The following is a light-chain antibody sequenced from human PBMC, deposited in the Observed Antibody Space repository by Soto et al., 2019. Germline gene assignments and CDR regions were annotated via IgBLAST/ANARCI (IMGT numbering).Light chain of an antibody. CDR1: SSDVGGYNY. V-gene: IGLV2-14*03. J-gene: IGLJ1*01. Sequence: QSVLTQPASVSGSPGQSITIACTGTSSDVGGYNYVSWYQQHPGIAPKVMIYDVSNRPSGVSNRFSGSKSGNTASLTISGLQAEDEADYYCLSYTTSSTYVFGTGTKVTVL. CDR3: LSYTTSSTYV. CDR2: DVS.